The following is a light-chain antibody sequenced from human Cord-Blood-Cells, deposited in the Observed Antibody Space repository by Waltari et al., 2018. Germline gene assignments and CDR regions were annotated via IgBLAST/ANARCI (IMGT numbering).Light chain of an antibody. Sequence: DIQMTQSPSSLSASVGDTVTITCRASQSIRSYLNWYQQKPGKAPKLLIYAASSLQSGVPSRFSGSGAGTEFTLTISSLQPEDFATYYCQQSYSTPYTFGQGTKLKIK. V-gene: IGKV1-39*01. J-gene: IGKJ2*01. CDR2: AAS. CDR3: QQSYSTPYT. CDR1: QSIRSY.